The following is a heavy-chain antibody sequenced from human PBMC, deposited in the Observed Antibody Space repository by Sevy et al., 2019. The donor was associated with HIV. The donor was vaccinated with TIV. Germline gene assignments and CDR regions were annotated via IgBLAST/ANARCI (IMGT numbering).Heavy chain of an antibody. CDR2: IYYSGST. D-gene: IGHD3-10*01. Sequence: SETLSLTCTVSGGSISSYYWSWIRQPPGKGLEWIGYIYYSGSTNYNPSLKSQVTISVDTSKNQFSLKLSSVTAPDTAVYYCARVPNYYGSGSYWIDYWGQGTLVTVSS. CDR3: ARVPNYYGSGSYWIDY. J-gene: IGHJ4*02. CDR1: GGSISSYY. V-gene: IGHV4-59*01.